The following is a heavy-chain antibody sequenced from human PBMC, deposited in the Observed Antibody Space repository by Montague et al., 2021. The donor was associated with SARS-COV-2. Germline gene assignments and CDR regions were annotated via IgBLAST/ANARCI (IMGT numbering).Heavy chain of an antibody. CDR2: IDWDDDK. D-gene: IGHD1-26*01. J-gene: IGHJ6*02. V-gene: IGHV2-70*01. Sequence: PALVKPTQTLTLTCTFSGFSLSTSGMCVSWIRQPPGKALEWLALIDWDDDKYYSTSLKIRLTISKDTSKNQVVLTMTNMDPVDTATYYCARIPTGGSYYDYYYYGMDVWGQGTTVTVSS. CDR1: GFSLSTSGMC. CDR3: ARIPTGGSYYDYYYYGMDV.